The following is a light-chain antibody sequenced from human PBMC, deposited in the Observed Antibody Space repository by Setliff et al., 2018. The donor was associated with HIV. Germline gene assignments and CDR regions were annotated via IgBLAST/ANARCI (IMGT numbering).Light chain of an antibody. Sequence: QSALTQPRSVSGSPGQSFTVSCTGTSSDVGGYKYVSWYQQHPGKAPKLIIYEVRNRPSGVSNRFSGSKSGNTASLTISGLQAEDEGDYYCSSYAITNTLPFGTGTKVTVL. V-gene: IGLV2-14*01. CDR2: EVR. CDR1: SSDVGGYKY. J-gene: IGLJ1*01. CDR3: SSYAITNTLP.